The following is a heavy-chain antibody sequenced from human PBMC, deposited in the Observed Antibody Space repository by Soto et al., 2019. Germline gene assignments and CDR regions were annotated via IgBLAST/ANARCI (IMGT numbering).Heavy chain of an antibody. V-gene: IGHV1-18*01. J-gene: IGHJ5*02. CDR2: ISTNSGNT. CDR1: GYTFTRNG. Sequence: GASVKVSCKPSGYTFTRNGISWVRQAPGQGLEWVGWISTNSGNTDYAQKLQGRVTMTTDTSTSTAYMELRSLRSDDTAVYYCARFAAVAGTDWFDPWGQGTLVTVSS. D-gene: IGHD6-19*01. CDR3: ARFAAVAGTDWFDP.